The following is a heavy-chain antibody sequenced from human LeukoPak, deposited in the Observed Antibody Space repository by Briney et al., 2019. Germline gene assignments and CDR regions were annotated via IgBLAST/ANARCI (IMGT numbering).Heavy chain of an antibody. CDR2: IGTAGDT. CDR1: GFTFSSYD. Sequence: GGSLRLSCAASGFTFSSYDMHWVRRATGKGLEWVSAIGTAGDTYYPGSVKGRFTISRENAKNSLYLQMNSLRAGDTAVYYCARGRGDDCSSTSCYHLFDYWGQGTLVTVSS. J-gene: IGHJ4*02. V-gene: IGHV3-13*01. D-gene: IGHD2-2*01. CDR3: ARGRGDDCSSTSCYHLFDY.